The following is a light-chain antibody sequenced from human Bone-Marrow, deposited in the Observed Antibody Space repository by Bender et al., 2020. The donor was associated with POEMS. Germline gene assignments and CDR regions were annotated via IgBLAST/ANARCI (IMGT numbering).Light chain of an antibody. Sequence: HSALTQPASVSGSPGQSITISCTGTSSDVGTYNLVSWFQQHPGKAPKLMIYEGTERPSGVSNRFSGSKSGNTASLTISGLQSEDEADYYCCSYADRITVVFGGGTKLTVL. CDR1: SSDVGTYNL. CDR3: CSYADRITVV. CDR2: EGT. V-gene: IGLV2-23*01. J-gene: IGLJ3*02.